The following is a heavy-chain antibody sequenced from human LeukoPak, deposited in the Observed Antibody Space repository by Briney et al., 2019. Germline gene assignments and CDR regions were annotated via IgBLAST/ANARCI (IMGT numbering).Heavy chain of an antibody. D-gene: IGHD3-22*01. CDR2: ISGDGGWT. V-gene: IGHV3-43*02. Sequence: PGGSLRLSCAASGFTFDDYPMHWVRQAPGKGLLWVCLISGDGGWTYYADSLKGRFTISRDNSKNSLYLQMNSLTTEDTALYYCAKDGGGGYSSTYFFDNWGQGTLVTVSS. CDR3: AKDGGGGYSSTYFFDN. CDR1: GFTFDDYP. J-gene: IGHJ4*02.